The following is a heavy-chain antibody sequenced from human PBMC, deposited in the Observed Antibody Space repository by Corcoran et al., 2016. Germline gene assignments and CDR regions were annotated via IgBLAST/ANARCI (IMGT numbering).Heavy chain of an antibody. CDR2: TYYRSKWNN. CDR1: GDSVSSNSAT. Sequence: QVHLQQSGPGLVKPSQTLSLTCAISGDSVSSNSATWNWIRQSPSRGLEWLGRTYYRSKWNNDYAVSVKSRITINPDTSKNQGSLQLNSVTPEDTGVYYCARSAYYKEWFDPWGQGTLVTVSS. CDR3: ARSAYYKEWFDP. D-gene: IGHD1-26*01. J-gene: IGHJ5*02. V-gene: IGHV6-1*01.